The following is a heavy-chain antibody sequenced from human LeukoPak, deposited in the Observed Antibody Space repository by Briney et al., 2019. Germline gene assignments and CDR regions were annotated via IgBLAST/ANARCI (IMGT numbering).Heavy chain of an antibody. CDR3: AREGTARDAFDI. CDR1: GFXFSYYA. Sequence: GGSLRLSCAASGFXFSYYAIHWVRQAPGKGREWVAFISSDGSDKYYADSMKGRFTISRDNSKNTLYLQMTSLRGEDTAMYYCAREGTARDAFDIWGQGIMVTVSS. V-gene: IGHV3-30-3*01. D-gene: IGHD2-21*02. CDR2: ISSDGSDK. J-gene: IGHJ3*02.